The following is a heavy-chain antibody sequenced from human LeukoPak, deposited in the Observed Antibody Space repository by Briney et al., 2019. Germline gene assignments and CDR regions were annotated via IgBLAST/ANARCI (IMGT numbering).Heavy chain of an antibody. D-gene: IGHD6-19*01. CDR1: GYTFTDYL. J-gene: IGHJ2*01. V-gene: IGHV1-2*02. CDR2: IIPNGGGT. CDR3: AGVGGGGWQPGYFDL. Sequence: ASVKVSCKASGYTFTDYLIHWVRQAPGQGPEWMGWIIPNGGGTKYAQKFQDRVTMTRDTSINTAYMELSGLRPDDTAVYYCAGVGGGGWQPGYFDLGARGPRVTVS.